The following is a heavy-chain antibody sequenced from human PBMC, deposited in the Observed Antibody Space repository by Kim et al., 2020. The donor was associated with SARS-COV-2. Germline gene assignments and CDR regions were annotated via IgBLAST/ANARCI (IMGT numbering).Heavy chain of an antibody. Sequence: ASVKVSCKVSGYTLTELSMHWVRQAPGKGFEWMGGFDPEDGETIYAQKFQGRVTMTEDTSTDTAYMELRSLRSEDTAVYYCATGIAASGYYYYYGMDVWGQGATVTVSS. V-gene: IGHV1-24*01. CDR3: ATGIAASGYYYYYGMDV. CDR1: GYTLTELS. J-gene: IGHJ6*02. D-gene: IGHD6-13*01. CDR2: FDPEDGET.